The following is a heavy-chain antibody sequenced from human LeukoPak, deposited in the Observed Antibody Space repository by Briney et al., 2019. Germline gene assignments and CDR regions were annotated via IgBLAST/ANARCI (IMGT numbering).Heavy chain of an antibody. CDR2: IRSKANSYAT. D-gene: IGHD6-6*01. Sequence: GGSLRLSCAASGFTFSGSAMPWVRQASGKGLEWVGRIRSKANSYATAYAASVKGRFTISRDESKNTAYLQMNSLKTEDTAVYYCTRQSGDSSSGYFDYWGQGTLVTVSS. J-gene: IGHJ4*02. V-gene: IGHV3-73*01. CDR1: GFTFSGSA. CDR3: TRQSGDSSSGYFDY.